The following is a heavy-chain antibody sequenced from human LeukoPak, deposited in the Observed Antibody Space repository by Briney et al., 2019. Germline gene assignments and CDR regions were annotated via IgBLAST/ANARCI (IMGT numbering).Heavy chain of an antibody. Sequence: PGGSLRLSCAASGFTFSSYGMHWVRQAPGKGLEGVAFIRYDGSNKYYADSVKGRFTISRDNSKNTLYLQMNSLRAEDTAVYYCAKGSGYSSSPPYDYWGQGTLVTVXS. J-gene: IGHJ4*02. CDR2: IRYDGSNK. D-gene: IGHD6-13*01. V-gene: IGHV3-30*02. CDR3: AKGSGYSSSPPYDY. CDR1: GFTFSSYG.